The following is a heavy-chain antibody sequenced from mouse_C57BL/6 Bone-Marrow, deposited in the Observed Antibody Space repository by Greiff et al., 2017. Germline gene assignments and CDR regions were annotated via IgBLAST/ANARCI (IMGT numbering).Heavy chain of an antibody. CDR3: ARLGGGY. D-gene: IGHD4-1*01. V-gene: IGHV3-6*01. CDR1: GYSITSGYY. Sequence: VQLKESGPGLVKPSQSLSLTCSVTGYSITSGYYWNWIRQFPGNKLEWMGYISYDGSNNYNPSLKNRISITRDTSKNQFFLKLNSVTTEDTATYYCARLGGGYWGQGTTLTVSS. CDR2: ISYDGSN. J-gene: IGHJ2*01.